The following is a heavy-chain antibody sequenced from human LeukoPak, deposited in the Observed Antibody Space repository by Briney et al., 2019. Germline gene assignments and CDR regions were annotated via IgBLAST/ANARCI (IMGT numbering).Heavy chain of an antibody. Sequence: PSQTLSLTCAIFGDSVSSAGWSWVRQSPSRGLEWLGRTYYRSTWYNDDAPSVKGRLTINPDTAKNQFSLQLKSVTAEDTALYYCVRGGLVRGAINSLIGFDVWGQGIMVTVSS. V-gene: IGHV6-1*01. J-gene: IGHJ3*01. CDR3: VRGGLVRGAINSLIGFDV. CDR1: GDSVSSAG. CDR2: TYYRSTWYN. D-gene: IGHD3-10*01.